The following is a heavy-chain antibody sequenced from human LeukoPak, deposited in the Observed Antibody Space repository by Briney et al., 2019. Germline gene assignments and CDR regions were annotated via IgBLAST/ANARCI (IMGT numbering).Heavy chain of an antibody. V-gene: IGHV4-39*07. Sequence: SETLSLTCTVSGGSISSSSYYWGWIRQPPGKGLEWIGSAYDSVTIYYNPSLKSRVTISIDTSKNQVSLKLSSVTAADTAVYYCARSDDSTGYLVPQIDYWGQGTLVTVSS. CDR1: GGSISSSSYY. CDR3: ARSDDSTGYLVPQIDY. J-gene: IGHJ4*02. CDR2: AYDSVTI. D-gene: IGHD3-22*01.